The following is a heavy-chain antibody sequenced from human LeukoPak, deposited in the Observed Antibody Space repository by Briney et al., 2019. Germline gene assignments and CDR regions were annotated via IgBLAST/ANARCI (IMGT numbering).Heavy chain of an antibody. CDR3: ASSIVVVIY. D-gene: IGHD3-22*01. CDR1: GYSISSGYY. J-gene: IGHJ4*02. CDR2: IYHSGTT. Sequence: KPSETLSLTCTVSGYSISSGYYWGWIRQPPGKGLEWIGSIYHSGTTYYTPSLKSRVTISVDTSKNQFSLKLSSVTAADTAVYYCASSIVVVIYWGQGTLVTVSS. V-gene: IGHV4-38-2*02.